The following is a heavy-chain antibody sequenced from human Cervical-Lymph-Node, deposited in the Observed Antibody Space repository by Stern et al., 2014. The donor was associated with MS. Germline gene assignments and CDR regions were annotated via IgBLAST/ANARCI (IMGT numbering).Heavy chain of an antibody. J-gene: IGHJ4*02. V-gene: IGHV3-33*01. CDR3: ARDQSFHFDY. CDR2: IWYDGSKK. D-gene: IGHD1-26*01. Sequence: QVQLLESGGGVVQPGRSLRLSCAASGFTFSSYGMHWVRQAPGKGLGWVAVIWYDGSKKYYADSVKGRFTISRDNSKNTLYLQMNSLRAEDTAIYYCARDQSFHFDYWGQGTLVTVSS. CDR1: GFTFSSYG.